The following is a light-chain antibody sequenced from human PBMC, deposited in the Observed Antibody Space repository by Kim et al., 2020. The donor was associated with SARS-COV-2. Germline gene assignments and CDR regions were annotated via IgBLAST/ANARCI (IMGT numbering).Light chain of an antibody. Sequence: EAVGDIVTITCRASQSISNYLNLYQQKPGKAPKHLIYAASSLQSGVPSSFSGSGSGTDFTLTISSLQPEDFATYYCQQIYRTPLTFVGGAKVDI. J-gene: IGKJ4*01. CDR1: QSISNY. CDR3: QQIYRTPLT. CDR2: AAS. V-gene: IGKV1-39*01.